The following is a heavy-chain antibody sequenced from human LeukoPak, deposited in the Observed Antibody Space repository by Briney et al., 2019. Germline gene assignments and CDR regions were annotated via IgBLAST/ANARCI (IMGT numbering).Heavy chain of an antibody. J-gene: IGHJ4*02. CDR3: ARDFVRFLEPNPLKYFDY. D-gene: IGHD3-3*01. CDR1: GYTFTSYG. CDR2: ISAYNGNT. Sequence: ASVKVSCKASGYTFTSYGISWVRQAPGQGLEWMGWISAYNGNTNYAQKPQGRVTMTTDTSTSTAYMELRSLRSDDTAVYYCARDFVRFLEPNPLKYFDYWGQGTLVTVSS. V-gene: IGHV1-18*01.